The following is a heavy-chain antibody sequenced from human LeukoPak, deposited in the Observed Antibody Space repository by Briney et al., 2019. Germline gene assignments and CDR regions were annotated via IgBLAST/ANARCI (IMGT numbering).Heavy chain of an antibody. J-gene: IGHJ6*02. CDR1: GGSISSYY. Sequence: PSETLSLTRTVSGGSISSYYWTWIRQPAGKGLEWIGRIHTSGNTNYSPALKSRVTMSVDTSKNQVSLKLYSVTAADTAVYYRARGGKGSGYGSINQHHYRFDVWGQGTTVTVSS. CDR3: ARGGKGSGYGSINQHHYRFDV. D-gene: IGHD5-18*01. CDR2: IHTSGNT. V-gene: IGHV4-4*07.